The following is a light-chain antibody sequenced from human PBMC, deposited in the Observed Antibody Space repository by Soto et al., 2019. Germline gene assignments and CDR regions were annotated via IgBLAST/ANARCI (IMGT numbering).Light chain of an antibody. V-gene: IGKV3-15*01. J-gene: IGKJ4*01. CDR1: QSVSNY. CDR2: GAS. Sequence: EIVMTQSPATLSVSPGERATLSCRASQSVSNYLAWYQQKPGQAPRLLIYGASTRATGIPARFSGGGSETDFTTPISSLQSEDFAVYYCQQYHNWPPLTFGGGTRVEIK. CDR3: QQYHNWPPLT.